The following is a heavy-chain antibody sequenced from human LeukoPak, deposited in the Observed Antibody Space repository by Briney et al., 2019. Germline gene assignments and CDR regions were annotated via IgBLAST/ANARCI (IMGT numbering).Heavy chain of an antibody. Sequence: ASVKVSCKASGYTFASYYMHWVRQAPGQGLEWMGIINPSGGSTSYAQKFQGRVTMTRDTSTSTVYMELSSLRSEDTAVYYCARDPRGDYYFDYWGQGTLVTVSS. V-gene: IGHV1-46*01. J-gene: IGHJ4*02. D-gene: IGHD2-21*02. CDR3: ARDPRGDYYFDY. CDR1: GYTFASYY. CDR2: INPSGGST.